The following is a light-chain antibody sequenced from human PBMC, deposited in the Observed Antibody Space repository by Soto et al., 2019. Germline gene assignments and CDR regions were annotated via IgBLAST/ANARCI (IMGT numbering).Light chain of an antibody. J-gene: IGKJ2*01. CDR2: DAS. Sequence: ETVLTQSPATLSLSPGERATLSCRAGQSVNNYLAWYQQKPGQAPRLLVYDASNRATGIPARFSGSGSGTDFTLTISSLEPEDFAIYYCQQRSSWPPYTFGQGTKLEIK. CDR1: QSVNNY. CDR3: QQRSSWPPYT. V-gene: IGKV3-11*01.